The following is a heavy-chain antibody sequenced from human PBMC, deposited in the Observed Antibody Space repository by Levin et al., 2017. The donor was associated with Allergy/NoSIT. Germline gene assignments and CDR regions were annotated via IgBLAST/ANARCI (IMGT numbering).Heavy chain of an antibody. V-gene: IGHV1-2*02. J-gene: IGHJ4*02. CDR2: INPNSGGT. CDR1: GYTFTGYY. D-gene: IGHD2-15*01. CDR3: ARGLVDCSGGSCYSSFDY. Sequence: ASVKVSCKASGYTFTGYYMHWVRQAPGQGLEWMGWINPNSGGTNYAQKFQGRVTMTRDTSISTAYMELSRLRSDDTAVYYCARGLVDCSGGSCYSSFDYWGQGTLVTVSS.